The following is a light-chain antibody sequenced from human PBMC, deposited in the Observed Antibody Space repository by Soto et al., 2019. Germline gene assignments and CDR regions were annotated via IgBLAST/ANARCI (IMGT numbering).Light chain of an antibody. CDR2: GAS. Sequence: EIVLTQSPGTLSLSPGERACLSCRASQSLSSSNLAWYQQKPGQAPRLLIHGASSRASGMPDSFSGSESVKNCTITINRPGPEDFGVNYCNQYGVSFSTFGQGTKVEIK. CDR1: QSLSSSN. V-gene: IGKV3-20*01. CDR3: NQYGVSFST. J-gene: IGKJ1*01.